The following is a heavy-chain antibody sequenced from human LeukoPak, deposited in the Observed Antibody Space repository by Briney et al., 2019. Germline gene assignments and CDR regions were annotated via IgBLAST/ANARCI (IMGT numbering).Heavy chain of an antibody. V-gene: IGHV3-48*02. CDR2: ISSSSSTI. CDR1: GFTFSSYA. Sequence: GGSLRLSCAASGFTFSSYAMSWVRQAPGKGLEWVSYISSSSSTISYADSVKGRFTISRDNAKNSLYLQMNSLRDEDTAVYYCARDGELTTVVTLFDYWGQGTLVTVSS. D-gene: IGHD4-23*01. J-gene: IGHJ4*02. CDR3: ARDGELTTVVTLFDY.